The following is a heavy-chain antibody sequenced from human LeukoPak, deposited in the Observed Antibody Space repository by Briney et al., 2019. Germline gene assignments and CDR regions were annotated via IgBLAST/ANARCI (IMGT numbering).Heavy chain of an antibody. CDR3: ARETISYSGSYYEKNYYMDV. Sequence: GGSLRLSCLASGFTFRDYYMTWIRQVPGKGLEWISFISSRGTTTDYADSVKGRFTISRDNAKNSLYLQMNSLRAEDTAVYYCARETISYSGSYYEKNYYMDVWGKGTTVTVSS. CDR2: ISSRGTTT. CDR1: GFTFRDYY. D-gene: IGHD1-26*01. V-gene: IGHV3-11*04. J-gene: IGHJ6*03.